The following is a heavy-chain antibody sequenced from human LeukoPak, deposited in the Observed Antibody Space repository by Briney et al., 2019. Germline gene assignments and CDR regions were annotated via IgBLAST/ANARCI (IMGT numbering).Heavy chain of an antibody. CDR3: ARDRVGIAATDAFDI. Sequence: GGSLRLPCAASGFTFSSYSMNWVRQAPGKGLEWVSSISSSSSYIYYADSVKGRFTISRDNAKNSLYLQMNSLRAEDTAVYYCARDRVGIAATDAFDIWGQGTMVTVSS. CDR2: ISSSSSYI. D-gene: IGHD2-15*01. CDR1: GFTFSSYS. V-gene: IGHV3-21*01. J-gene: IGHJ3*02.